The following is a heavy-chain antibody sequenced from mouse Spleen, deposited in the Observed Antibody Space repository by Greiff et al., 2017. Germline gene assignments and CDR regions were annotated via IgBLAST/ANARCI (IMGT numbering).Heavy chain of an antibody. Sequence: VQLQQSGAELVRPGASVTLSCKASGYTFTDYEMHWVKQTPVHGLEWIGAIDPETGGTAYNQKFKGKAILTADKSSSTAYMELRSLTSEDSAVYYCTREKATAPFAYWGQGTLVTVSA. D-gene: IGHD1-2*01. CDR3: TREKATAPFAY. V-gene: IGHV1-15*01. CDR2: IDPETGGT. J-gene: IGHJ3*01. CDR1: GYTFTDYE.